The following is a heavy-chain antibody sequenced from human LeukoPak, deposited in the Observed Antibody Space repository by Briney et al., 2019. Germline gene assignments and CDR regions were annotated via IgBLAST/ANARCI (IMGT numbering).Heavy chain of an antibody. D-gene: IGHD6-13*01. CDR2: ISSSGSTI. CDR1: GFTFSSYE. Sequence: GGSLRLSCAASGFTFSSYEMNWVRQAPGKGLEWVSYISSSGSTIYYADSVKGRFTISRDNAKNSLYLQMNNLRAEDTAVYYCATDGGPAYSSSWYLYWGQGSLVTVSS. J-gene: IGHJ4*02. CDR3: ATDGGPAYSSSWYLY. V-gene: IGHV3-48*03.